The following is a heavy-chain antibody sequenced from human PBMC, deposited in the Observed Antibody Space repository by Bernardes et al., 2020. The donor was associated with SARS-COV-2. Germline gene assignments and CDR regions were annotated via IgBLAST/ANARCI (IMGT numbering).Heavy chain of an antibody. V-gene: IGHV4-59*01. J-gene: IGHJ4*02. CDR1: GGSITNSY. CDR2: VYHIGST. CDR3: ARDPGLFFTGSFYS. Sequence: SETLSLTCTVSGGSITNSYWSWIRQPPGKGLEWIGYVYHIGSTSYNPSLKSRVTISRDTSNSQISLSLRSVTAADTALYYCARDPGLFFTGSFYSWGQGILVTVSS.